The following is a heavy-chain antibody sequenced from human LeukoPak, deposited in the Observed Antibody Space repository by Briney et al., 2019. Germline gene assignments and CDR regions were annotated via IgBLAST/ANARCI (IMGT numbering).Heavy chain of an antibody. D-gene: IGHD6-6*01. J-gene: IGHJ4*02. Sequence: GGSLRLSCAGSGFPFSGYSMNWVRQTPGKGLEWVSSMSILSGITYYAESVKGRFTVSRDNAKNLLHLQMNSLRVEDTAIYYCAREFEYSTSGAGYWGQGTLVTVSS. V-gene: IGHV3-21*01. CDR1: GFPFSGYS. CDR2: MSILSGIT. CDR3: AREFEYSTSGAGY.